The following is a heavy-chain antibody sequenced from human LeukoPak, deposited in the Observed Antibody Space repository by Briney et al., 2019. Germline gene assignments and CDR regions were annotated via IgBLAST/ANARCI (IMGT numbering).Heavy chain of an antibody. CDR3: ARDPLLSGGWFDP. D-gene: IGHD3-3*01. CDR1: GFTFSSYA. CDR2: ISGSGDIK. Sequence: GGSLRLSCAASGFTFSSYAMSWVRQAPGKGLEWVSGISGSGDIKVYADSVKGRFTISRDNSKNTLYLQMNSLRAEDTAVYYCARDPLLSGGWFDPWGQGTLVTVSS. V-gene: IGHV3-23*01. J-gene: IGHJ5*02.